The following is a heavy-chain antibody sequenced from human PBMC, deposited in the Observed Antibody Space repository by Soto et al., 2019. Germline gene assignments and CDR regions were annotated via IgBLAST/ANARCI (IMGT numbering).Heavy chain of an antibody. CDR3: ARSIVVVRYFDY. Sequence: SETLSLTCTVSGGSISSSSYYWGWIRQPPGKGLEWIGSIYYSGSTYYNPSLKSRVTISVDTSKNQFSLKLSSVTAADTAVYYCARSIVVVRYFDYWGQGTLVTVSS. CDR1: GGSISSSSYY. V-gene: IGHV4-39*01. CDR2: IYYSGST. D-gene: IGHD3-22*01. J-gene: IGHJ4*02.